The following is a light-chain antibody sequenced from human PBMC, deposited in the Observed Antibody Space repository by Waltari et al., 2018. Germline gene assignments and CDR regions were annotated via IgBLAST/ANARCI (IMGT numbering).Light chain of an antibody. J-gene: IGLJ1*01. CDR3: SSYTSSSTSLYV. Sequence: QSALTQPASVSGSPGQSITISCTGTSSDVGGYNHVSWYQHHPGKAHKVKIYDVSKRPSGVSNRFSGSKSGNTASLTISGLQAEDEADYYCSSYTSSSTSLYVFGTGTKVTVL. CDR1: SSDVGGYNH. V-gene: IGLV2-14*03. CDR2: DVS.